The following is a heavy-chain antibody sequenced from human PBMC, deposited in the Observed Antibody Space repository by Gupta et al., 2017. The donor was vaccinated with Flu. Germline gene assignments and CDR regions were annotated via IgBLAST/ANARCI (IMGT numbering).Heavy chain of an antibody. CDR1: GYSFTTSR. V-gene: IGHV5-51*03. J-gene: IGHJ2*01. D-gene: IGHD6-25*01. CDR3: ARPFSGNYWYFDL. CDR2: FYPGDSDV. Sequence: EVQLVQSGAEVKKPGGSLRISCEASGYSFTTSRIGWVRQVPGRGLEWMGIFYPGDSDVRYSPSFQGQVTFSADTSISTAYLQWNSLKASDSAMYFCARPFSGNYWYFDLWGRGTLVTVSS.